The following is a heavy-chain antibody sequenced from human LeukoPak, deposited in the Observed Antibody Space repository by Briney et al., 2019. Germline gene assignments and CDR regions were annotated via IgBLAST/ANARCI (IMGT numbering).Heavy chain of an antibody. D-gene: IGHD2-2*01. J-gene: IGHJ4*02. Sequence: PGGSLRLSCAASGFTFSSYSMNWVRQTPGKGLEWVSSISSSSSYIYYADSVKGRFTISRDNAKNSLYLQMNSLRAEDTAVYYCAIENQLLLSFDYWGQGTLVTVSS. CDR1: GFTFSSYS. V-gene: IGHV3-21*01. CDR3: AIENQLLLSFDY. CDR2: ISSSSSYI.